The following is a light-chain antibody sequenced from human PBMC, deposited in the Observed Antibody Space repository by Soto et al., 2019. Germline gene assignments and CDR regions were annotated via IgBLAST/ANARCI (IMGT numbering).Light chain of an antibody. V-gene: IGKV1-9*01. J-gene: IGKJ5*01. Sequence: IQLTQSPSSLSASVGDRVTITCRASQGISSYLAWYQQKPGKAPKLLIYAASTLQSGVPSRFSGSGSVTDFTLTISSLQLEDFATYYCQQLNSYPPITCGQGTRLESK. CDR3: QQLNSYPPIT. CDR1: QGISSY. CDR2: AAS.